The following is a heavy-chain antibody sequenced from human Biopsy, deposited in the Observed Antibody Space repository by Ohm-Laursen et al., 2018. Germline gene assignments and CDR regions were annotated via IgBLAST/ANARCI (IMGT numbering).Heavy chain of an antibody. Sequence: SDTLSLTWTVSGDSVSSGSFYWTWIRQPPGQGLEYIGYFYDRGSTANYNPSLESRVTMSVDMPKNPFSLKLSSVTAAETAIYYCARGMRSSGWPYFDSWGQGTLVTVSS. CDR3: ARGMRSSGWPYFDS. CDR1: GDSVSSGSFY. V-gene: IGHV4-61*01. D-gene: IGHD6-19*01. CDR2: FYDRGSTA. J-gene: IGHJ4*02.